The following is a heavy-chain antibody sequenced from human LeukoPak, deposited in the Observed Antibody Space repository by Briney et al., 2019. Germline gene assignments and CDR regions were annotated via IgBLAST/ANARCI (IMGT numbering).Heavy chain of an antibody. D-gene: IGHD4-17*01. V-gene: IGHV1-8*01. J-gene: IGHJ5*02. CDR2: MNPNSGNT. Sequence: ASVKVSCKASGYTFTSYDINRVRQATGQGLEWMGWMNPNSGNTGYAQKFQGRVTMTRNTSISTAYMELSSLRSEDTAVYYCARGGSSTVTTEYWFDPWGQGTLVTVSS. CDR3: ARGGSSTVTTEYWFDP. CDR1: GYTFTSYD.